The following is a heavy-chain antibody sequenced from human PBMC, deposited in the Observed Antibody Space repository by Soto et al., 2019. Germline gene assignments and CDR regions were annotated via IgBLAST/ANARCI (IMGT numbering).Heavy chain of an antibody. CDR1: GFTFSGFA. J-gene: IGHJ3*02. CDR3: AREALSGSYSQLGAFDI. Sequence: PGGSLRLSCAASGFTFSGFAMSWVRQAPGKGLEWVSSISSSSSYIYYADSVKGRFTISRDNAKNSLYLQMNSLRAEDTAVYYCAREALSGSYSQLGAFDIWGQGTMGTVS. CDR2: ISSSSSYI. D-gene: IGHD1-26*01. V-gene: IGHV3-21*01.